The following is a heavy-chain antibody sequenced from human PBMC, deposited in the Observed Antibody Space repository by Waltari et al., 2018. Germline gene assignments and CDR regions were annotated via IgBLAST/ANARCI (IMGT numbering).Heavy chain of an antibody. D-gene: IGHD4-17*01. CDR3: AKCYGDYRSVNFDY. CDR2: IYPGDSDT. V-gene: IGHV5-51*01. Sequence: EVQLVQSGAEVKKPGESLKISCKASGYIFASYWIAWVRQMPGKGLELMGIIYPGDSDTRYSPSFQGQVSISADKSISTAYLQWGGLKASDTAMYFCAKCYGDYRSVNFDYWGQGTLVTVSS. J-gene: IGHJ4*02. CDR1: GYIFASYW.